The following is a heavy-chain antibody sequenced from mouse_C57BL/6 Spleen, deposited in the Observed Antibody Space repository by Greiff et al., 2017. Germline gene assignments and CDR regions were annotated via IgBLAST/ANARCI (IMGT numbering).Heavy chain of an antibody. Sequence: VKLMESGPELVKPGASVKISCKASGYAFSSSWMNWVKQRPGKGLEWIGRIYPGDGDTNYNGKFKGKATLTADKSSSTAYMQLSSLTSEDSAVYFCASGWLIPWFAYWGQGTLVTVSA. D-gene: IGHD2-3*01. CDR2: IYPGDGDT. V-gene: IGHV1-82*01. J-gene: IGHJ3*01. CDR1: GYAFSSSW. CDR3: ASGWLIPWFAY.